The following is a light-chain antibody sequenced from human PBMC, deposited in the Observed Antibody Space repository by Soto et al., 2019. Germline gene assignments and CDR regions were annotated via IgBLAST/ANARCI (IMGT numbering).Light chain of an antibody. CDR3: TSYAGGNNV. CDR1: STDVGGYDY. V-gene: IGLV2-8*01. J-gene: IGLJ1*01. CDR2: EVN. Sequence: QSVLTQPPSASGSPGQSVTISCTGTSTDVGGYDYVSWYQQHPGKVPKLLIYEVNKRPSGVPDRFSGSKSGNTASLTVSGLQPEDEGDYYCTSYAGGNNVFGTGTKLTVL.